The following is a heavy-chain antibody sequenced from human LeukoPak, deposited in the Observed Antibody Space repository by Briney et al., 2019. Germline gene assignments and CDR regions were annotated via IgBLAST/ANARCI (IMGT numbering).Heavy chain of an antibody. CDR3: ASGSGWYMGFYYMDV. CDR2: IYYSENT. V-gene: IGHV4-39*07. CDR1: GGSISSSSYY. J-gene: IGHJ6*03. Sequence: SETLSLTCTVSGGSISSSSYYWGWIRQPPGKGLEWIGSIYYSENTYYNPSLKSRVTISVDTSKNQFSLKLSSVTAADTAVYYCASGSGWYMGFYYMDVWGKGTTVTISS. D-gene: IGHD6-19*01.